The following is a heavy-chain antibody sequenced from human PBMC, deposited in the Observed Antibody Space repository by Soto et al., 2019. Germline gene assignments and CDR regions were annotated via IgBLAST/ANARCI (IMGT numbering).Heavy chain of an antibody. CDR2: ITGYTGNT. CDR1: GYDFIKYA. CDR3: ARDTGNYFDY. Sequence: ASVKVSCKASGYDFIKYAISWVRQAPGHGLEWMGWITGYTGNTNYAQNFQGRVTMTTDTSTSTAYMELRSRRSDDTAMYYCARDTGNYFDYWGQGTRVTVSS. J-gene: IGHJ4*02. V-gene: IGHV1-18*01.